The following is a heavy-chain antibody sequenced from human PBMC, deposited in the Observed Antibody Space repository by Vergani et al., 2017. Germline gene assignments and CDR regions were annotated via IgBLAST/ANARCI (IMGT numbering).Heavy chain of an antibody. CDR3: ASNSAVSSSSGWAKYYYYMDV. D-gene: IGHD6-6*01. Sequence: QVQLQESGPGLVKPSQTLSLTCTVSGGSISSGSYYWSWIRQPAGKGLEWIGRIYTSGSTNYNPSLKSRVTISVDTSKNQFSLKLSSVTAADTAVYYCASNSAVSSSSGWAKYYYYMDVWGKGTTVTVSS. J-gene: IGHJ6*03. V-gene: IGHV4-61*02. CDR1: GGSISSGSYY. CDR2: IYTSGST.